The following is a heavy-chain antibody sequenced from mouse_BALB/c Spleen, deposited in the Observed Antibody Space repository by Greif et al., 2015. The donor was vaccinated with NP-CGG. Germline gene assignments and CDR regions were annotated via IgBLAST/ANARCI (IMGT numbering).Heavy chain of an antibody. CDR1: GFTFSSYA. CDR2: ISSGGST. V-gene: IGHV5-6-5*01. J-gene: IGHJ2*01. CDR3: ARGWDYDY. D-gene: IGHD2-4*01. Sequence: EVKLVESGGGLVKPGGSLKLSCAASGFTFSSYAMSWVRQTPEKRLEWVASISSGGSTYYPDSVKGRFTISRDNVRNILYLQMSSLRSEDTAMYYCARGWDYDYWGQGTTLTVSS.